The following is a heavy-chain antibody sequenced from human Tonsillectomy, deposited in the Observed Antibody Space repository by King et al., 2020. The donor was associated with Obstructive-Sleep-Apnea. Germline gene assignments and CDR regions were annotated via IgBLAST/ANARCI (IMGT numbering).Heavy chain of an antibody. CDR1: GFTFSSYA. CDR3: ARAGTTVTTLRNNWFDP. D-gene: IGHD4-17*01. CDR2: ISYDGSNK. V-gene: IGHV3-30*04. J-gene: IGHJ5*02. Sequence: VQLVESGGGVVQPGRSLRLSCAASGFTFSSYAMHWVRQAPGKGLEWVAVISYDGSNKYYADSVKGRFTISRDNSKNTLYLQMNSLRAEDTAVYYCARAGTTVTTLRNNWFDPWGQGTLVTVSS.